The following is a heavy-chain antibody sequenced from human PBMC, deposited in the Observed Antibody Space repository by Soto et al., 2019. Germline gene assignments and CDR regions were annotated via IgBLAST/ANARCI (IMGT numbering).Heavy chain of an antibody. D-gene: IGHD3-22*01. CDR3: AKDFGYYYSYNWFDT. J-gene: IGHJ5*02. Sequence: GGSLRLSCAASGFTFSSYAMSWVRQAPGKGLEWVSAISGSGGSTYYADSVKGRFTISRDNSKNTLYLQMNSLRAEDTAVYYCAKDFGYYYSYNWFDTWGQGTLVTVSS. V-gene: IGHV3-23*01. CDR1: GFTFSSYA. CDR2: ISGSGGST.